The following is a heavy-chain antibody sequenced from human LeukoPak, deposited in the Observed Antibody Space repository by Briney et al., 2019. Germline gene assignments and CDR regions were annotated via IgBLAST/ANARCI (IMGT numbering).Heavy chain of an antibody. CDR3: ARDSGSYSGFDY. J-gene: IGHJ4*02. CDR2: IYYSGST. D-gene: IGHD1-26*01. Sequence: PSETLSLTCTVSGGSISSYYWSWIRQPPGKGLEWIGYIYYSGSTNYNPSLKSRVTISVDTSKNQFSLKLSSVTAADTAVYYCARDSGSYSGFDYWGQGTLVTVSS. CDR1: GGSISSYY. V-gene: IGHV4-59*12.